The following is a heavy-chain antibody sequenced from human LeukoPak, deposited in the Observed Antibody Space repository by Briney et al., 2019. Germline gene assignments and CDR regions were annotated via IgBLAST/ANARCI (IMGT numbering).Heavy chain of an antibody. V-gene: IGHV1-18*01. CDR3: ARARTYYDTLTGYFLDY. CDR2: VSSYNGDT. CDR1: GYTFTSYG. Sequence: ASVKVSCKASGYTFTSYGFTWVRQAPGQGLEWMGWVSSYNGDTKYSQKFQGRVTMTTDTSTSTAYMELGSLRSGDTAVYYCARARTYYDTLTGYFLDYWGQGTLVTVSS. J-gene: IGHJ4*02. D-gene: IGHD3-9*01.